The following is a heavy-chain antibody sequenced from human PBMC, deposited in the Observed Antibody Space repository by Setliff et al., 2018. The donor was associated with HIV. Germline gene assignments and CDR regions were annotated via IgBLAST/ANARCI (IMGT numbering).Heavy chain of an antibody. Sequence: GASVKVSCKASGYTFTSYAVNWVRQAPGQGLEWVGWIHTNTGDPTYAQGFTGRFVFSFDTSVSAAYLQINSLKAEDSAVYYCASFSGYIDWSTHNWFDPWGQGTLVTVSS. CDR3: ASFSGYIDWSTHNWFDP. CDR1: GYTFTSYA. V-gene: IGHV7-4-1*02. CDR2: IHTNTGDP. D-gene: IGHD3-9*01. J-gene: IGHJ5*02.